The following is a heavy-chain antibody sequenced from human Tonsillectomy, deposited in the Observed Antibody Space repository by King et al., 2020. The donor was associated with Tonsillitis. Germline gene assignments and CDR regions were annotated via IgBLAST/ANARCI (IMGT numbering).Heavy chain of an antibody. Sequence: VQLQESGPGLVKPSETLSLTCTVSGGSISSYYWSWIRQPPGKGLEWIGYIYYSGSINYNPSLKSRVTISVDTSKNQFSLKLSSVTAADTAVYYCARGYCGGDCYYYGMDVWGQGTTVTVSS. CDR3: ARGYCGGDCYYYGMDV. CDR2: IYYSGSI. V-gene: IGHV4-59*01. D-gene: IGHD2-21*01. CDR1: GGSISSYY. J-gene: IGHJ6*02.